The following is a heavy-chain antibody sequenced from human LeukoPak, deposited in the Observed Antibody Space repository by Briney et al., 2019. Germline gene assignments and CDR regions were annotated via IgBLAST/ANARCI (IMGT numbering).Heavy chain of an antibody. CDR1: GFTFSDYY. V-gene: IGHV3-11*01. CDR3: ARGAIFDDSSGYYYTKSGYYFDY. J-gene: IGHJ4*02. Sequence: GGSLRLSCAASGFTFSDYYMSWIRQAPGKGLEWVSYISSSGSTIYYADSVKGRFTISRDNAKNSLYLQMNSLRAEDTAVYYCARGAIFDDSSGYYYTKSGYYFDYWGQGTLVTVSS. D-gene: IGHD3-22*01. CDR2: ISSSGSTI.